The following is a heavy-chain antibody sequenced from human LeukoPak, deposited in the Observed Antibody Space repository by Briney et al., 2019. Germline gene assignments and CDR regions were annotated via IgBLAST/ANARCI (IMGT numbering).Heavy chain of an antibody. D-gene: IGHD3-9*01. CDR2: ISAYNGNT. CDR3: ARDYDILTGYYTNWFDP. Sequence: ASVKVSCKASGYTFTSYGISWVRQAPGQGLEWMGWISAYNGNTNYARKLQGRVTMTTDTSTSTAYMELRSLRSDDTAVYYRARDYDILTGYYTNWFDPWGQGTLVTVSS. J-gene: IGHJ5*02. V-gene: IGHV1-18*01. CDR1: GYTFTSYG.